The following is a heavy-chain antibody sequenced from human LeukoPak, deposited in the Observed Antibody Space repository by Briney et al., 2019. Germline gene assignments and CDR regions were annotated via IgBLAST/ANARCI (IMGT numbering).Heavy chain of an antibody. CDR1: GFTFSSYA. CDR3: AKDLDIVATITGN. CDR2: VSGSGGST. V-gene: IGHV3-23*01. D-gene: IGHD5-12*01. Sequence: GGSLRLSCAASGFTFSSYAMSWVRQAPGKGLEWVSGVSGSGGSTYYADSVKGRFTISRDNSKNTLYLQMNSLRAQDMAVYYCAKDLDIVATITGNWGQGTLVTVSS. J-gene: IGHJ4*02.